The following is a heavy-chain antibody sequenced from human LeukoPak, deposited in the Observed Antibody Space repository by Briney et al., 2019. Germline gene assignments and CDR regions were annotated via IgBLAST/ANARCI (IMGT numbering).Heavy chain of an antibody. D-gene: IGHD3-10*01. CDR1: GFTFSSYA. J-gene: IGHJ4*02. CDR3: AKVAVRGVIINYFDY. V-gene: IGHV3-23*01. CDR2: ISGSGGST. Sequence: PGGSLRLSCAASGFTFSSYAMSWVRQAPGKGLERVSAISGSGGSTYYADSVKGRFTISRDNSKNTLYLQMNSLRAEDTAVYYCAKVAVRGVIINYFDYWGQGTLVTVSS.